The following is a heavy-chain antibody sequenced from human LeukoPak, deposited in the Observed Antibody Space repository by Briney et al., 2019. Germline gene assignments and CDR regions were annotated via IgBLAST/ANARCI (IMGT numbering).Heavy chain of an antibody. CDR3: ARSRPTYYYDSSGTNFDY. V-gene: IGHV4-59*08. CDR2: IYYSGST. CDR1: GGSISSYY. Sequence: KPSETLSLTFTGSGGSISSYYWSWIRQPPGKGLEWIGDIYYSGSTNYNPSLKSRVTISVDTSKNQFSLKLSSVTAADTAVYYCARSRPTYYYDSSGTNFDYWGQGTLVTVSS. D-gene: IGHD3-22*01. J-gene: IGHJ4*02.